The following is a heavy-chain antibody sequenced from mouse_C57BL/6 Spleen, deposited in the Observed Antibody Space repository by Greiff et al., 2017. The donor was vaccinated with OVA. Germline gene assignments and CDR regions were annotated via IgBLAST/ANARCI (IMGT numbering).Heavy chain of an antibody. V-gene: IGHV1-26*01. CDR1: GYTFTDYY. J-gene: IGHJ2*01. Sequence: EVKLQQSGPELVKPGASVKISCKASGYTFTDYYMNWVKQSHGKSLEWIGDINPNNGGTSYNQKFKGKATLTVDKSSSTAYMELRSLTSEDSAVYYCARMGWVDYWGQGTTLTVAS. CDR3: ARMGWVDY. D-gene: IGHD1-1*02. CDR2: INPNNGGT.